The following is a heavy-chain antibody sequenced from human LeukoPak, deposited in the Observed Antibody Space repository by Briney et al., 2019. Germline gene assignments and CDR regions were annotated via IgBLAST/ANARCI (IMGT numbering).Heavy chain of an antibody. D-gene: IGHD6-19*01. CDR3: ARDTSPAVAGTVRWFDP. V-gene: IGHV4-4*07. J-gene: IGHJ5*02. CDR1: GGSISSYY. CDR2: IYTSGST. Sequence: SETLSLTCTVSGGSISSYYWSWIRQPAGKGLEWIGRIYTSGSTNYNPSLKSRVTMSVDTSKNQFSLKLSSVTAADTAVYYCARDTSPAVAGTVRWFDPWGQGTLVTVSS.